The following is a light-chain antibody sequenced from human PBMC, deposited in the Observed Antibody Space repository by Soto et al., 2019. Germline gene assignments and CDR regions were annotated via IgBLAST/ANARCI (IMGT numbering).Light chain of an antibody. CDR3: QQYNNWPFS. Sequence: EIVMTQSPATLSVSPGERATLSCRAGQGVTTNFAWYQQKSGQSPRLLIYDVSIRATGVPARFSGTGSETDFTLTISGLQSEDSAVYFCQQYNNWPFSFGQGTRLET. CDR1: QGVTTN. V-gene: IGKV3-15*01. J-gene: IGKJ5*01. CDR2: DVS.